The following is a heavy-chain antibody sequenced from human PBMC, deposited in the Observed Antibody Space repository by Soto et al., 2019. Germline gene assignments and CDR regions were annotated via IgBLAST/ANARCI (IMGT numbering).Heavy chain of an antibody. J-gene: IGHJ4*02. D-gene: IGHD6-19*01. V-gene: IGHV3-48*02. CDR3: ARSVEGHFDY. Sequence: EVQLVESGGDLVQRDASLRLSCVGYGFTFSIYSMNWVRQAPGKGLEWISYITSDSKTIKYADSVKGRFTISRDNAKNSVYLQMNRLRDEDTAVYYCARSVEGHFDYWGQGTVVTVSS. CDR2: ITSDSKTI. CDR1: GFTFSIYS.